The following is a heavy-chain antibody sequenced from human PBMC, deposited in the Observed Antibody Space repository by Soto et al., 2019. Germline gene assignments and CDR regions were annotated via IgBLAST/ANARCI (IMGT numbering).Heavy chain of an antibody. CDR2: ISWNSGSI. CDR3: AKGVGSSWGHDAFDI. D-gene: IGHD6-13*01. CDR1: GFTFDDYA. Sequence: PVGSLRLSCAASGFTFDDYAMHWVRQAPGKGLEWVSGISWNSGSIGYADSVKGRFTISRDNAKNSLYLQMNSLRAEDTALYYCAKGVGSSWGHDAFDIRGQGTMVTVSS. V-gene: IGHV3-9*01. J-gene: IGHJ3*02.